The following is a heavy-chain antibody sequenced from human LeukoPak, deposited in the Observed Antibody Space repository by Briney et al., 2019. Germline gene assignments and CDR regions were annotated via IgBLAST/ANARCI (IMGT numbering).Heavy chain of an antibody. CDR3: SRGGRLGSGSDYFDY. J-gene: IGHJ4*02. V-gene: IGHV3-33*01. CDR1: GFTFSNYD. CDR2: IWYDGRNK. D-gene: IGHD3-10*01. Sequence: PGGSLRLSCAASGFTFSNYDMHWVRQAPGKGLEWVAVIWYDGRNKYYADSVKGRFTISRDNSKSTLYVQMNSLRAEDTAVYYCSRGGRLGSGSDYFDYWGQGTLVTVSS.